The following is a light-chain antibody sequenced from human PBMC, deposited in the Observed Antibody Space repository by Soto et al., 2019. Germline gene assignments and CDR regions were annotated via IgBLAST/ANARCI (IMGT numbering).Light chain of an antibody. CDR2: AGT. CDR3: CSYAGSTSLV. J-gene: IGLJ3*02. Sequence: QSALTQPASVSGSPGQSITISCTGTSSVVGSYSLVSWYQQHPGKAPKLMIYAGTKRPSGVSSRFSGSKSANTASLTISGLQAEDEADYYCCSYAGSTSLVFGGGTKLTVL. CDR1: SSVVGSYSL. V-gene: IGLV2-23*01.